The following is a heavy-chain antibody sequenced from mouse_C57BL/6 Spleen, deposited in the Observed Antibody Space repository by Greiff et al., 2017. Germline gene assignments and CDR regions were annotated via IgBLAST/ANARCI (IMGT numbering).Heavy chain of an antibody. D-gene: IGHD3-2*02. V-gene: IGHV2-9*01. J-gene: IGHJ4*01. CDR2: IWGGGST. CDR1: GFSLTSYG. Sequence: VKVVESGPGLVAPSQSLSITCTVSGFSLTSYGVDWVRQPPGKGLEWLGVIWGGGSTNYNSALMSRLSISKDNSKSQVCLKMNSLQTDDTAMYYCAILRPSYYYAMDYWGQGTSVTVSS. CDR3: AILRPSYYYAMDY.